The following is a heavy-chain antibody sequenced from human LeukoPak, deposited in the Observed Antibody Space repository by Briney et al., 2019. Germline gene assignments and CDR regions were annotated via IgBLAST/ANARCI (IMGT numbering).Heavy chain of an antibody. CDR1: GFTLSTYS. D-gene: IGHD5-18*01. CDR2: ISSSSSYI. J-gene: IGHJ4*02. CDR3: AKELVGRTDMPAYFDY. Sequence: GGSLRLSCAASGFTLSTYSMNWVRQAPGKGLEWVSSISSSSSYIYYADAVKGRFTISRDNAKNSLYLQMNSLRAEDTALYYCAKELVGRTDMPAYFDYWGQGTLVTVSS. V-gene: IGHV3-21*04.